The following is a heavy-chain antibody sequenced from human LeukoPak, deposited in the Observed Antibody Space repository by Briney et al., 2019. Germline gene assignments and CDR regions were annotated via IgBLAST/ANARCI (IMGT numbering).Heavy chain of an antibody. CDR1: GFTFSSYW. Sequence: GGSLRLSCAASGFTFSSYWMSWVRQAPGKGLEWVGFIRSKAYGGTTEYAASVKGRFTISRDDSKSIAYLQMNSLKTEDTAVYYCKAGGIGSSSWYRYNWFDPWGQGTLVTVSS. J-gene: IGHJ5*02. V-gene: IGHV3-49*04. CDR2: IRSKAYGGTT. CDR3: KAGGIGSSSWYRYNWFDP. D-gene: IGHD6-13*01.